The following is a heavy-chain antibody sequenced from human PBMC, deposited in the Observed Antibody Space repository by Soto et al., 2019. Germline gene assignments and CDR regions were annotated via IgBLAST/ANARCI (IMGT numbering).Heavy chain of an antibody. CDR2: IYTSGST. V-gene: IGHV4-4*07. J-gene: IGHJ4*02. CDR3: AREGWTSGSYSGGMDY. CDR1: GGSISSYY. D-gene: IGHD1-26*01. Sequence: QVQLQESGPGLVKPSETLSLTCTVSGGSISSYYWSWIRQPAGKGLEWIGRIYTSGSTNYNPSLKGRVTMSVDTSKNQFSLKLSYVTAADTGVYYCAREGWTSGSYSGGMDYWGQGTLVTVSS.